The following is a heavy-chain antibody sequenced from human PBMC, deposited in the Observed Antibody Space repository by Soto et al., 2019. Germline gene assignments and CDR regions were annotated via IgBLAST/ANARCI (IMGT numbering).Heavy chain of an antibody. CDR3: ARELGRYSWFDP. V-gene: IGHV4-59*01. D-gene: IGHD7-27*01. Sequence: SETLSLTCTVSGGSISSYYWSSIRQPPGKGLEWIGYIYYSGSTNYNPSLKSRVTISVDTSKNQFSLKLSSVTAADTAVYYCARELGRYSWFDPWGQGTLVTVSS. CDR2: IYYSGST. J-gene: IGHJ5*02. CDR1: GGSISSYY.